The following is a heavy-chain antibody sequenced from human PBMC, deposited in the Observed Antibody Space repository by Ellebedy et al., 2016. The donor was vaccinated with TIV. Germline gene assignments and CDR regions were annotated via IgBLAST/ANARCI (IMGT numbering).Heavy chain of an antibody. J-gene: IGHJ4*02. CDR2: ISDTGGST. CDR3: GTVATTFDY. CDR1: GFSFSYYG. Sequence: GESLKISCAASGFSFSYYGMHWVRQAPGKGLEWVSAISDTGGSTYYADSVKGRFTISRDNSKNTLYLQMNSLRAEDTAVYFCGTVATTFDYWGQGTLVTVSS. D-gene: IGHD5-24*01. V-gene: IGHV3-23*01.